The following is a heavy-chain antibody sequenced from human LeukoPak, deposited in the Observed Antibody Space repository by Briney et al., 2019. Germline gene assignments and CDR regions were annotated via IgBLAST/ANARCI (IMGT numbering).Heavy chain of an antibody. D-gene: IGHD1-1*01. CDR2: IYPGDSDT. CDR1: GYSFTSYW. J-gene: IGHJ4*02. Sequence: GASLKISCKGSGYSFTSYWIGWVRQMPGKGLEWIGIIYPGDSDTRYSTSFQGQVTISADKSISTAYLQWSSLKASDTAMYYCAGLPSKNGNGRGGYFDDWGQGTLVTVSS. V-gene: IGHV5-51*01. CDR3: AGLPSKNGNGRGGYFDD.